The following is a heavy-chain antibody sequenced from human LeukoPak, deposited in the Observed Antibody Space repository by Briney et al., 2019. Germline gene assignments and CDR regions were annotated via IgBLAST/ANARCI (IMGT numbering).Heavy chain of an antibody. J-gene: IGHJ4*02. D-gene: IGHD3-22*01. V-gene: IGHV4-59*11. Sequence: SETLSLTCTVSGGSTSGRYWTWIRQPPGKGLEWIGYIHYDGRTNYNPSFKSRVIISLETSNNQFSLNLKSVTAADTAAYYCARLVNYGYSDYWGQGTLVSVSS. CDR2: IHYDGRT. CDR1: GGSTSGRY. CDR3: ARLVNYGYSDY.